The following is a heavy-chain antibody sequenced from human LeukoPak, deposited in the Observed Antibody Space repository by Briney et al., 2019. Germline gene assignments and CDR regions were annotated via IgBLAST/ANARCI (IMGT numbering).Heavy chain of an antibody. CDR3: ARFYRVAAQNWFDP. CDR2: ISSSGSTI. CDR1: GFTFSDYY. Sequence: GGSLRLSCAASGFTFSDYYMSWIRQAPGKGLEWVSYISSSGSTIYYADSVKGRFTISRDNAKNSLYLQMNSLRAEDTAVYYCARFYRVAAQNWFDPWGQGTLVTVSS. V-gene: IGHV3-11*04. D-gene: IGHD2-15*01. J-gene: IGHJ5*02.